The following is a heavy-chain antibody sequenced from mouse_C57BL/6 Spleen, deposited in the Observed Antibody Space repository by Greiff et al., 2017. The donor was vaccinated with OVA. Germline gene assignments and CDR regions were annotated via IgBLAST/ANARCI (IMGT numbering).Heavy chain of an antibody. D-gene: IGHD1-1*01. CDR3: AREDSYYGSRNWYFDV. Sequence: QVQLQQPGAELVRPGTSVKLSCKASGYTFTSYWMHWVKQRPGQGLEWIGVIDPSDSYTNYNQKFKGKATLTVDTSSSTAYMQLSSLTSEDSGVYYCAREDSYYGSRNWYFDVWGTGTTVTVSS. V-gene: IGHV1-59*01. J-gene: IGHJ1*03. CDR2: IDPSDSYT. CDR1: GYTFTSYW.